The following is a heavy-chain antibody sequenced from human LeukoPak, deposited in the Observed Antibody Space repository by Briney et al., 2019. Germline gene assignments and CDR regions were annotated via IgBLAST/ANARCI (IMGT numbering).Heavy chain of an antibody. J-gene: IGHJ4*02. V-gene: IGHV4-30-4*02. Sequence: SETLSLTCTVSVGSISSGDYYWSWIRQPPGKGLEWIGYIYFSGSTYYNPSLKSRLTMSIDTSKNQFSLRLSSVTAADTAVYYCARGARPLDYWGQGTLVTVSS. CDR3: ARGARPLDY. CDR1: VGSISSGDYY. CDR2: IYFSGST.